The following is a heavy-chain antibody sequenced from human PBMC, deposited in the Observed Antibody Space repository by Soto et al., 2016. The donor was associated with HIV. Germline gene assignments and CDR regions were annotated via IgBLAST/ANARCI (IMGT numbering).Heavy chain of an antibody. Sequence: QVQLVQSGAEVKKPGASVKVSCRTSGYTFTDYSIHWVRQAPGHGLEWVGRVNPISGGTHYSQTFQGRVTMTRDTSISTVYMELSGLNSGDTAVYYCARDYYGSGSYHPAWYFDLWGRGTLVTVSS. CDR2: VNPISGGT. CDR3: ARDYYGSGSYHPAWYFDL. D-gene: IGHD3-10*01. CDR1: GYTFTDYS. V-gene: IGHV1-2*02. J-gene: IGHJ2*01.